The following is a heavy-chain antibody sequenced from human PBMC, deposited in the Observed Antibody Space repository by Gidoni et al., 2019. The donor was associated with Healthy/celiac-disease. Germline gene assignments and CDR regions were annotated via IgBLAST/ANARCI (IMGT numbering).Heavy chain of an antibody. CDR1: GFTFDDYA. CDR3: AKGRSSGGVDY. Sequence: DVQLVESGGGLVQPGRSLRLSCAASGFTFDDYAMHWVRQAPGKGLEWVSGISWNSGSIGYEDSVKGRFTISRDNAKNSLYLQMNSLRAEDTALYYCAKGRSSGGVDYWGQGTLVTVSS. CDR2: ISWNSGSI. V-gene: IGHV3-9*01. J-gene: IGHJ4*02. D-gene: IGHD1-26*01.